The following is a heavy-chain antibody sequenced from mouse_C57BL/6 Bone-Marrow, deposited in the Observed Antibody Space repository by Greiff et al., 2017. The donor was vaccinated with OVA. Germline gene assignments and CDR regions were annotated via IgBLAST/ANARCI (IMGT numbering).Heavy chain of an antibody. V-gene: IGHV1-59*01. Sequence: QVQLQQPGAELVRPGTSVKLSCKASGYTFTSYWMHWVKQRPGQGLEWIGVIDPSDSYTNYNQKFKGKATLTVDTSSSTAYMQLSSLTSEDSAVYYCAYYGSSPWFAYWGQGTLVTVSA. CDR1: GYTFTSYW. CDR3: AYYGSSPWFAY. J-gene: IGHJ3*01. D-gene: IGHD1-1*01. CDR2: IDPSDSYT.